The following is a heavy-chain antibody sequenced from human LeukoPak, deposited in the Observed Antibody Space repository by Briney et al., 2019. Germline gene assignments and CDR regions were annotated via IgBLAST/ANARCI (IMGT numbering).Heavy chain of an antibody. Sequence: GGSLRLSCAASGFTFSSSWMHWVRQAPGKGLVWVSRIATDGSSTSYADSVKGRFTISRDNAKNTLYLQMNSLRAEDTAVYHCASPGTAVTTRNAFDIWGQGTMVTVSS. CDR1: GFTFSSSW. J-gene: IGHJ3*02. D-gene: IGHD4-17*01. CDR2: IATDGSST. CDR3: ASPGTAVTTRNAFDI. V-gene: IGHV3-74*01.